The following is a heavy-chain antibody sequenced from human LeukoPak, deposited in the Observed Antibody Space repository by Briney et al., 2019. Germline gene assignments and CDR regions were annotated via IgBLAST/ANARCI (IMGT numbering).Heavy chain of an antibody. V-gene: IGHV4-34*01. CDR2: INHSGST. J-gene: IGHJ4*02. CDR3: ARAHGKVDY. Sequence: SETLSLTCAVYGGSFSGYYWSWIRQPPGQGLEWIGEINHSGSTSYNPSLKSRVTISVDTSKNQFSLKLSSLTAVDTAVYYCARAHGKVDYWGQGTLVTVSS. D-gene: IGHD4-17*01. CDR1: GGSFSGYY.